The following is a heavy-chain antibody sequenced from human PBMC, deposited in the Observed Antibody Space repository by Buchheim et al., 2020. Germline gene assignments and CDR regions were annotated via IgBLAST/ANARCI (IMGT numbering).Heavy chain of an antibody. CDR1: GLTFSSYW. D-gene: IGHD2-2*01. CDR2: INSDGSST. J-gene: IGHJ6*02. CDR3: AREGQLLFCVFGGMDV. V-gene: IGHV3-74*01. Sequence: EVQLVESGGGLVQPGGSLRLSCAASGLTFSSYWMHWVRQAPGKGLVWVSRINSDGSSTSYADSVKGRFTISRDNAKNTVYLKMNSLRAEDTAVYYCAREGQLLFCVFGGMDVWGQGTT.